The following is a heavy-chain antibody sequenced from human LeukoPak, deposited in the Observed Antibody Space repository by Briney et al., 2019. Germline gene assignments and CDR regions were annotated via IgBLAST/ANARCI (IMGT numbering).Heavy chain of an antibody. J-gene: IGHJ5*02. CDR2: INHSGST. Sequence: SETLSLTCLVYGGSFSGHYLRWIRQPPGKGLEWIGEINHSGSTNYNPSLKSRVTISVDTSKNQFSLKLSSVTAADTAVYYCARGIAARYHWFDPWGQGTLVTVSS. V-gene: IGHV4-34*01. CDR3: ARGIAARYHWFDP. D-gene: IGHD6-6*01. CDR1: GGSFSGHY.